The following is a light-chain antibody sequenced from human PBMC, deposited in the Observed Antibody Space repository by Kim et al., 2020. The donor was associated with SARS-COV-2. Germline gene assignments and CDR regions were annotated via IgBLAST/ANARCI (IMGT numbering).Light chain of an antibody. CDR1: QSVSDS. CDR3: QQRSNWPT. CDR2: EVS. J-gene: IGKJ2*01. V-gene: IGKV3-11*01. Sequence: SLSTGARPTRPCRASQSVSDSLAWYQQKPGQAPRLRIYEVSHRATGIPARFSGSGSGTDFPLSINSLEPEDFAVYYCQQRSNWPTFGQGTKLEI.